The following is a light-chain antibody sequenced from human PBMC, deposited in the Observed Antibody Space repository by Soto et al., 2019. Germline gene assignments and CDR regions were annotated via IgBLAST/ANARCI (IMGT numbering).Light chain of an antibody. CDR3: ATWDDDVSGVV. CDR1: SSNFGAGYE. Sequence: QSVLTQPPSVSGAPGQRVTISCTGSSSNFGAGYEVHWYKQLPGTAPTLVIFNNLNRPSGVPERFFGSKSGTSASLVISGLQAEDEADYYCATWDDDVSGVVFGGGTKLTVL. V-gene: IGLV1-40*01. CDR2: NNL. J-gene: IGLJ2*01.